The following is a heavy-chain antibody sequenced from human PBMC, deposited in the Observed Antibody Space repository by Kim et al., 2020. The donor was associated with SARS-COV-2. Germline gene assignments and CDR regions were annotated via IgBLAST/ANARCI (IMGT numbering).Heavy chain of an antibody. V-gene: IGHV1-2*02. CDR2: INPSTGGT. Sequence: ASVKVSCKASGYTFTGWYLHWVRQAPGQGPEWVGWINPSTGGTNYEEKFQGRVTMTRDTSNSAAYLEVNSLRSDDTALYYCATQIYDIDYRGQGTLVTVS. D-gene: IGHD5-12*01. CDR3: ATQIYDIDY. CDR1: GYTFTGWY. J-gene: IGHJ4*02.